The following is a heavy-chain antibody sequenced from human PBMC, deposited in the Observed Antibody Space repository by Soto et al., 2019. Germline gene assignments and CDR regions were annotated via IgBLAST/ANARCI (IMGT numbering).Heavy chain of an antibody. CDR3: ARARGYTYGPPTY. CDR1: GFTFNTYG. Sequence: LRLSCAASGFTFNTYGMHWVRQAPGKGLEWVAVIWYDGSLKYYADSVKGRFTISRDNSKNTLYLQINSLRAEDTAVYYCARARGYTYGPPTYWGQGTLVTVSS. V-gene: IGHV3-33*01. D-gene: IGHD5-18*01. J-gene: IGHJ4*02. CDR2: IWYDGSLK.